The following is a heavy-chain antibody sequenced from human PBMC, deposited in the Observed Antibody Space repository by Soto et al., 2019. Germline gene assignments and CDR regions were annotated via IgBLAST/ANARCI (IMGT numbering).Heavy chain of an antibody. J-gene: IGHJ4*02. CDR2: VNPNTGLT. V-gene: IGHV1-2*02. D-gene: IGHD3-9*01. Sequence: ASVEASWKASRFAITALYMYWVRQAPGQGLEWMGWVNPNTGLTKYAQKFQGRVIMTRDTSINTAYMELSGLTSDDTAVYYCTTLRRDFWGKGTLVTVSS. CDR1: RFAITALY. CDR3: TTLRRDF.